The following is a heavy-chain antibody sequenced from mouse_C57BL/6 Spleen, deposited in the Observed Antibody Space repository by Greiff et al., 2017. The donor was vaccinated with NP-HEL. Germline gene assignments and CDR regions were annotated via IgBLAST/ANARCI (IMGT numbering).Heavy chain of an antibody. J-gene: IGHJ4*01. D-gene: IGHD2-12*01. Sequence: EVKLVESGGGLVKPGGSLKLSCAASGFTFSDYGMHWVRQAPEKGLEWVAYISSGSSTIYYADTVKGRFTISRDNAKNTLFLQMTSLRSEDTAMYYCARGDYSYYYAMDYWGQGTSVTVSS. CDR3: ARGDYSYYYAMDY. CDR2: ISSGSSTI. CDR1: GFTFSDYG. V-gene: IGHV5-17*01.